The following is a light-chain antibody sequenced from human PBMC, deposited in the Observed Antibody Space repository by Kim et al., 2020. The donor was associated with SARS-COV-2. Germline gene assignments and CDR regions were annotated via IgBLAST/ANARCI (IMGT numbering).Light chain of an antibody. CDR2: QDS. V-gene: IGLV3-1*01. J-gene: IGLJ2*01. CDR1: KLGDKY. CDR3: QAWDSSTA. Sequence: SYELTQPPSVSVSPGQTASITCSGDKLGDKYACWYQQKPGQSPVLDIYQDSKRPSGIPERFSGSNSGNTATLTISGTQAMDEADYYCQAWDSSTAFGGGTQLTVL.